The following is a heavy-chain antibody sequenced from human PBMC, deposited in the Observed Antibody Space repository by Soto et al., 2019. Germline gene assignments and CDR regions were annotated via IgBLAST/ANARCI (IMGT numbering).Heavy chain of an antibody. Sequence: PGCRQRNSCSAAGPTSGSNVMYRLLHAPGKGLEWVAVISYDGSNKYYADSVKGRFTISRDNSKNTLYLQMNSLRAEDTAVYYCAKVRYGSLSYILPGYSRCMLVWCQG. V-gene: IGHV3-30*18. CDR1: GPTSGSNV. D-gene: IGHD3-10*01. CDR2: ISYDGSNK. CDR3: AKVRYGSLSYILPGYSRCMLV. J-gene: IGHJ6*02.